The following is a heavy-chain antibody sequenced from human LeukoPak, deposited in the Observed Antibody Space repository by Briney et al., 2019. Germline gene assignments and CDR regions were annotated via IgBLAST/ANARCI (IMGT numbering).Heavy chain of an antibody. D-gene: IGHD2-8*01. CDR2: MNLDGSEK. Sequence: GGSLRLSCAASGFTFTSHWMSWVRQAPGKWLEWVARMNLDGSEKYYVDSVKGRFTISRDNAKTSLYLGMNSLRAEDTAVYYCARDATYCTNGVCYARFDYWGQGTLVTVSS. J-gene: IGHJ4*02. CDR3: ARDATYCTNGVCYARFDY. V-gene: IGHV3-7*01. CDR1: GFTFTSHW.